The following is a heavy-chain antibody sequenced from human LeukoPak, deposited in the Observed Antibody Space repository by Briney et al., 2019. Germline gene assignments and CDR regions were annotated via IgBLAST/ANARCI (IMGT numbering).Heavy chain of an antibody. D-gene: IGHD6-13*01. J-gene: IGHJ4*02. CDR1: GFTFSDYS. CDR2: IYSGGST. Sequence: PGGSLRLSCAASGFTFSDYSMSWVRQAPGKGLEWVSVIYSGGSTYYADSVKGRFTISRDNSKNTLYLQMNSLRAEDTAVYYCARDRIAAAGDYFDYWGQGTLVTVSS. CDR3: ARDRIAAAGDYFDY. V-gene: IGHV3-53*01.